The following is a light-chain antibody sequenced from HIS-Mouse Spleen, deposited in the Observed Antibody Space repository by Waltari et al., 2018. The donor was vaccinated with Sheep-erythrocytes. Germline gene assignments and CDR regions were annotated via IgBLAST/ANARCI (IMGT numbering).Light chain of an antibody. CDR3: QAWDSSTEV. V-gene: IGLV3-1*01. CDR1: KVGDKY. J-gene: IGLJ2*01. CDR2: QDS. Sequence: SYELTQPPSVSVSPGQTARITCSGDKVGDKYACWYQQKPGQSPVLVIYQDSKRPSGIPERFSGSNSGNTATLTISGTQAMDEADYYCQAWDSSTEVFGGGTKLTVL.